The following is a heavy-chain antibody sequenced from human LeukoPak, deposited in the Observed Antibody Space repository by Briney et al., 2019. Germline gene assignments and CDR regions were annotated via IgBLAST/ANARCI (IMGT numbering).Heavy chain of an antibody. CDR2: INHSGST. CDR1: GGSFSGYY. D-gene: IGHD6-19*01. Sequence: SETLSLTCAVYGGSFSGYYWSWIRQPPGKGLEWIGEINHSGSTNYNPSLKSRVTISVDTSKSQFSLDLTSVTAADTAVYYCARADRGWQYYFDYWGQGNLVTVSS. CDR3: ARADRGWQYYFDY. J-gene: IGHJ4*02. V-gene: IGHV4-34*01.